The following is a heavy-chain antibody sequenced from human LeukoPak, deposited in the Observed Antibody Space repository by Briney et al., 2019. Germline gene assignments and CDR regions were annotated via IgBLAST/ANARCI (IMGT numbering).Heavy chain of an antibody. V-gene: IGHV3-21*01. J-gene: IGHJ4*02. CDR2: ISSSSSYI. Sequence: PGGSLRLSCAASAFTFSSYAMSWVRQAPGKGLEWVSSISSSSSYIYYADSVKGRFTISRDNAKNSLYLQMNSLRAEDTAVYYCARDLVVRGTAPDYWGQGTLVTVSS. CDR3: ARDLVVRGTAPDY. CDR1: AFTFSSYA. D-gene: IGHD3-10*01.